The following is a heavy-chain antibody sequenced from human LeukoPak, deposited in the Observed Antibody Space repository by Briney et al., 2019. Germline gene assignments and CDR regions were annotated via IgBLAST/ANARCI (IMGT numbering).Heavy chain of an antibody. Sequence: GASVKVSCKTSGYTFTSYHINWVRQATGQGLEWMGWMNPNSGNTGYGQSFQGRITMTRDISIGTAYMELSNLTSGDTAIYYCTRGSSGRRDNWGQGTLVTVSA. CDR1: GYTFTSYH. V-gene: IGHV1-8*02. D-gene: IGHD6-19*01. CDR2: MNPNSGNT. J-gene: IGHJ4*02. CDR3: TRGSSGRRDN.